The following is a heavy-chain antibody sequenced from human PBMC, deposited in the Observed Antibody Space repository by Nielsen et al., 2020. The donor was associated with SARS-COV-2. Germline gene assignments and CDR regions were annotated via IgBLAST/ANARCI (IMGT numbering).Heavy chain of an antibody. V-gene: IGHV4-61*02. CDR1: GDSISSGSYY. D-gene: IGHD3-3*01. CDR2: IYRSGRT. Sequence: SETLSLTCTVSGDSISSGSYYWSWIRQPAGKGLEWIGRIYRSGRTNYNPSLKSRVTISVDTSKNQFSLKLSSVTAADTAVYYCARGSRVDPGGFDYWGQGTLVTVSS. J-gene: IGHJ4*02. CDR3: ARGSRVDPGGFDY.